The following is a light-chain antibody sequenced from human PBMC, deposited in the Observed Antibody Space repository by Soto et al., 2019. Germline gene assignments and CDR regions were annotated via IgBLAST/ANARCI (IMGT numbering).Light chain of an antibody. V-gene: IGKV1-5*01. CDR1: QTITNW. J-gene: IGKJ1*01. CDR2: GAS. Sequence: DIQMTQSPSTLSASVGDRVTITCRASQTITNWLAWYQQKPGKAPKLLIYGASISESGVPSRFSGSGSGTEFTLTINSLQPDDFATYYCQQYNHYWTFGQGTRWIS. CDR3: QQYNHYWT.